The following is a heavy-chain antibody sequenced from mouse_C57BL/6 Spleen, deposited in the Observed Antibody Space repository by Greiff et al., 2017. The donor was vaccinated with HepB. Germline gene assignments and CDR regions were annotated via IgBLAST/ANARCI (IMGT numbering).Heavy chain of an antibody. Sequence: EVQRVESGPELVKPGASVKISCKASGYSFTDYNMNWVKQSNGKSLEWIGVINPNYGTTSYNQKFKGKATLTVDQSSSTSYMQLNSLTSADSAVYFFARAPLRYYFDYWGQGTTLTVSS. J-gene: IGHJ2*01. V-gene: IGHV1-39*01. CDR2: INPNYGTT. CDR1: GYSFTDYN. CDR3: ARAPLRYYFDY.